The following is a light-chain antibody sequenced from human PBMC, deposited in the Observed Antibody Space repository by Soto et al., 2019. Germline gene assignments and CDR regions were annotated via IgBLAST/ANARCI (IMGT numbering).Light chain of an antibody. Sequence: EMVMTQSPATLSVSPGERATLSCRASQSVSSNLAWYHQKPGQAPRLLIYGASTSATGVPARFSCSGSGTEFTLTINSLQSDDVAVYHCQNYYGRPRAFGQGTKVDSK. CDR2: GAS. CDR3: QNYYGRPRA. J-gene: IGKJ1*01. CDR1: QSVSSN. V-gene: IGKV3-15*01.